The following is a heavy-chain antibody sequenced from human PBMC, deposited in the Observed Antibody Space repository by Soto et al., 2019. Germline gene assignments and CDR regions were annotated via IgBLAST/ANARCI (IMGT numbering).Heavy chain of an antibody. D-gene: IGHD2-15*01. CDR1: RFPFKSST. J-gene: IGHJ3*01. CDR3: AARHCGGGSCYSHEEAFEA. Sequence: SVKVSCKASRFPFKSSTVQWVRQARAQGLEWIGWIAVGSGKTKYAHLIQDRVAITRDLSTSTAYLELSSLGSEDTAVYYGAARHCGGGSCYSHEEAFEAWGQGTVVTVSS. CDR2: IAVGSGKT. V-gene: IGHV1-58*01.